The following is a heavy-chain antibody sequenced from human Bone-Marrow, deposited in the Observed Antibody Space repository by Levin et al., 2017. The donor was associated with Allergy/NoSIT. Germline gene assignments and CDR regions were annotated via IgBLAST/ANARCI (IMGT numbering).Heavy chain of an antibody. CDR1: GFTFSFYA. CDR3: AKGAIAAADTGGWFDP. Sequence: PGGSLRLSCTASGFTFSFYALTWVRQAPGKGLEWVSAISGSGAYTYYADSVKGRFTISRDNSNNTLYLQMNSLRPEDTAVYYCAKGAIAAADTGGWFDPWGQGNLVTVSS. CDR2: ISGSGAYT. V-gene: IGHV3-23*01. D-gene: IGHD6-13*01. J-gene: IGHJ5*02.